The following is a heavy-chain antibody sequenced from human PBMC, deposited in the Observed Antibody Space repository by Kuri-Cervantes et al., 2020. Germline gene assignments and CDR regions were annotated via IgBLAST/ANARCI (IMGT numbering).Heavy chain of an antibody. V-gene: IGHV3-23*01. J-gene: IGHJ4*02. CDR3: AKDLASKLRYFDFLLSVPVDY. CDR2: ISGSGGST. Sequence: GESLKISCAASGFTFSSYAMSWVRQAPGKGLEWVSAISGSGGSTYYADSVKGRFTISRDNSKNTLYLQMNSLRDEDTAVYYCAKDLASKLRYFDFLLSVPVDYWGQGTLVTVSS. D-gene: IGHD3-9*01. CDR1: GFTFSSYA.